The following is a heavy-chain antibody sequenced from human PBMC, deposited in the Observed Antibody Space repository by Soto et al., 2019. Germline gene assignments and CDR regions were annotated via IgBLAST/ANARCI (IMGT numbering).Heavy chain of an antibody. CDR1: GGTFSSYT. V-gene: IGHV1-69*02. D-gene: IGHD2-15*01. J-gene: IGHJ3*02. CDR3: ARRRGGSGPFDI. CDR2: IIPILGIA. Sequence: GASVKVSCKASGGTFSSYTISCVRQAPGQGLEWMGRIIPILGIANYAQKFQGRVTITADKSTSTAYMELSSLRSEDTAVYYCARRRGGSGPFDIWGQGTMVTVSS.